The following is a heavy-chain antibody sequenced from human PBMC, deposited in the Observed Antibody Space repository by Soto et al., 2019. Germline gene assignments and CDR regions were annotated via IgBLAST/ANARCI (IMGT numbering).Heavy chain of an antibody. Sequence: KPSETLSLTCAVYGASLSDNYCNWLRQPPGKGLEWIGEINHSGNTNYNPSLRSRVTISIDTSKNQLSLNLRSVSAADTAVYYCARGQRRGGSSGWSLWGQGTLVTVSS. V-gene: IGHV4-34*01. CDR2: INHSGNT. CDR3: ARGQRRGGSSGWSL. J-gene: IGHJ4*02. CDR1: GASLSDNY. D-gene: IGHD6-19*01.